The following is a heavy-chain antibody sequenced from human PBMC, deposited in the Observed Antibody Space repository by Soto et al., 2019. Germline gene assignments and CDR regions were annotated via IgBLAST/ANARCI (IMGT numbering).Heavy chain of an antibody. CDR3: ARTYGDYEWERAFDI. Sequence: PSEILCVTCTVSGGSSSSHCGSWIRQHTGQGLEWIGYIYYCGSTNYNPSLKSRVTISVDTSKNQFSLKLSSVTAADTAVYYCARTYGDYEWERAFDIWGQGTMVTVS. V-gene: IGHV4-59*11. CDR1: GGSSSSHC. J-gene: IGHJ3*02. D-gene: IGHD4-17*01. CDR2: IYYCGST.